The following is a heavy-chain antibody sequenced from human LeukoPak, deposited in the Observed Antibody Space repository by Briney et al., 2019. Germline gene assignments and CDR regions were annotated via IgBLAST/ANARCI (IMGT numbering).Heavy chain of an antibody. CDR3: AREPRHPIEVLDY. V-gene: IGHV3-64*01. D-gene: IGHD3-16*02. CDR1: GFTFSSYA. Sequence: GGSLRLSCAASGFTFSSYAMHWVRQAPGKGLEYVSAISSNGGSTYYANSVKGRFTISRDNSKNTLYLQMGSLRAEDTAVYFCAREPRHPIEVLDYWGQGTLVTVSS. J-gene: IGHJ4*02. CDR2: ISSNGGST.